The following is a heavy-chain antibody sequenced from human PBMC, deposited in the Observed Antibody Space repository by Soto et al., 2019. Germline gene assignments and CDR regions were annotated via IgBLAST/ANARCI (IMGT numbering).Heavy chain of an antibody. D-gene: IGHD3-3*01. Sequence: GASVKVSCKASGYTFTSYGISWVRQAPGQGLEWMGWISAYNGNTNYAQKLQGRVTMTTDTSTSTAYMELRSLRSDDTAVYYCARDRSPSYYDFWSGQQYGMDVWGQGTTVTVSS. J-gene: IGHJ6*02. V-gene: IGHV1-18*01. CDR3: ARDRSPSYYDFWSGQQYGMDV. CDR2: ISAYNGNT. CDR1: GYTFTSYG.